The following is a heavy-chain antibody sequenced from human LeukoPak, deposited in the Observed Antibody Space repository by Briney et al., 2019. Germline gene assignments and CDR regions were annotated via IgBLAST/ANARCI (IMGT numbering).Heavy chain of an antibody. V-gene: IGHV1-18*01. CDR2: ISAYNGNT. CDR3: ARDYYSNWFDP. Sequence: GASVKVSCKASGYTFTSYGISWVRQAPGQGLEWMGWISAYNGNTNYAQKLQGRVTMTTDTSTSTAYMELSSLRSEDTAVYYCARDYYSNWFDPWGQGTLVTVSS. J-gene: IGHJ5*02. CDR1: GYTFTSYG. D-gene: IGHD4-11*01.